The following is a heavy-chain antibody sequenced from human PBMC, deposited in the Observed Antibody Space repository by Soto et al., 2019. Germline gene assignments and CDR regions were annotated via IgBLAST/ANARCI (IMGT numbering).Heavy chain of an antibody. V-gene: IGHV4-39*01. D-gene: IGHD3-9*01. CDR1: GGSISSSSYY. CDR2: IYYSGST. Sequence: SETLSLTCTVSGGSISSSSYYWGWVRQPPGKGLEWIGSIYYSGSTYYNPSLKSRVTISVDTSKNQFSLKLSSVTTADTAVYYCASLAPLYYDILTGYYTPPPGFDYWGQGTLVTVSS. J-gene: IGHJ4*02. CDR3: ASLAPLYYDILTGYYTPPPGFDY.